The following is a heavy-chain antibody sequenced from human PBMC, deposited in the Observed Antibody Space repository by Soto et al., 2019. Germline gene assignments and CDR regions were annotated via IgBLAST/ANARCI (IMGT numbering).Heavy chain of an antibody. J-gene: IGHJ4*02. CDR2: ISHDGSNK. Sequence: GGSLRLSCAASGFTFSSYGMHWVRQAPGKGLEWVAVISHDGSNKYYADSVKGRFTISRDNSKNTLYLQMNSLRAEDTVVYYCANRLGKCPGGYWGQGTLVTVSS. CDR1: GFTFSSYG. V-gene: IGHV3-30*18. CDR3: ANRLGKCPGGY. D-gene: IGHD2-2*01.